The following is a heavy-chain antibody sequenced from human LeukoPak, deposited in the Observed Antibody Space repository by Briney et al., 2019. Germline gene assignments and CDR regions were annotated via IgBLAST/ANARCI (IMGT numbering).Heavy chain of an antibody. Sequence: SETLSLTCTVSGDSISSSISYWGWIRQPPGKGLEWIGSIYYSGSTHYNPSLKSRVIISVDTSKNQFSLRLSSVTAADTAVYYCARNHKHEGYGYYFDYWGQGTLITVSS. V-gene: IGHV4-39*01. CDR1: GDSISSSISY. D-gene: IGHD5-18*01. J-gene: IGHJ4*02. CDR2: IYYSGST. CDR3: ARNHKHEGYGYYFDY.